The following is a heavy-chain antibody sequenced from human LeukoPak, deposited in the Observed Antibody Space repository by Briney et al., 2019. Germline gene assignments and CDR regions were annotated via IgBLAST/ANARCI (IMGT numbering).Heavy chain of an antibody. CDR2: ISGSGGST. D-gene: IGHD2-2*01. CDR3: AKGHCSSTSCARFDP. J-gene: IGHJ5*02. Sequence: GGSLRLSCAASGFTFSGYAMSWVRQAPGKGLEWVSAISGSGGSTYYADSVKGRFTISRDNSKNTLYLQMNSLRAEDTAVYYCAKGHCSSTSCARFDPWGQGTLVIFSS. V-gene: IGHV3-23*01. CDR1: GFTFSGYA.